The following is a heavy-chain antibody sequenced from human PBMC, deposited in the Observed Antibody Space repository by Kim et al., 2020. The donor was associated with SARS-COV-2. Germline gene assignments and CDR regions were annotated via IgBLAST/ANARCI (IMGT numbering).Heavy chain of an antibody. CDR2: ISYDGSNK. J-gene: IGHJ1*01. CDR3: ARAPRGGSYLREYFQH. Sequence: GGSLRLSCAASGFTFSSYAMHWVRQAPGKGLEWVAVISYDGSNKYYADSVKGRFTISRDNSKNTLYLQMNSLRAEDTAVYYCARAPRGGSYLREYFQHWGQGTLVTVSS. V-gene: IGHV3-30*04. CDR1: GFTFSSYA. D-gene: IGHD1-26*01.